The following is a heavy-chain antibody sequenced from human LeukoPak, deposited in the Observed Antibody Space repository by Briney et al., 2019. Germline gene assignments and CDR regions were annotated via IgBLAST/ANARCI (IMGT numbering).Heavy chain of an antibody. D-gene: IGHD3-9*01. V-gene: IGHV3-74*01. CDR2: INNDGSIT. CDR1: GFTFSSYW. Sequence: GGSQRLSCAASGFTFSSYWMHWVRQAPGKGLVWVSRINNDGSITGYADSVEGRFTISRDNAKNTLFLQMNSLRAEDTAVYYCARDHYDILTGYTPLGYWGQGTLVTVSS. CDR3: ARDHYDILTGYTPLGY. J-gene: IGHJ4*02.